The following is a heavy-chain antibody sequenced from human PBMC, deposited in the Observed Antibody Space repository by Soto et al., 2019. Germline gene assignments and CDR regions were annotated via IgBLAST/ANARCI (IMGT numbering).Heavy chain of an antibody. D-gene: IGHD2-15*01. CDR1: GYTFTNYA. CDR3: ARGPGGPDGPGDY. J-gene: IGHJ4*02. V-gene: IGHV1-3*01. Sequence: QVQLVQSGAEVKKPGASVKVSCKASGYTFTNYAMHWVRQAPGQRLEWMGWINAGNGNTKYSQKFQGRVTITRDTSASIAYMELSSLRSEDTVVYYCARGPGGPDGPGDYWGQGTLVTVSS. CDR2: INAGNGNT.